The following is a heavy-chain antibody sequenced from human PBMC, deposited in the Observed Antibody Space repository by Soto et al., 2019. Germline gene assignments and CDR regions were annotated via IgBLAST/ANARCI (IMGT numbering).Heavy chain of an antibody. J-gene: IGHJ4*02. Sequence: QVQLVQSGAEVKKPGASVKVSCKASGYTFTSYYMHWVRQAPGQGLEWMGIINPSGGSTSYAQKFPGRVTMTRDTSTSTVYMELSSLRSEDTAVYYCAGGGYYDSSGYRRPFDYWGQGTLVTVSS. CDR3: AGGGYYDSSGYRRPFDY. D-gene: IGHD3-22*01. V-gene: IGHV1-46*01. CDR1: GYTFTSYY. CDR2: INPSGGST.